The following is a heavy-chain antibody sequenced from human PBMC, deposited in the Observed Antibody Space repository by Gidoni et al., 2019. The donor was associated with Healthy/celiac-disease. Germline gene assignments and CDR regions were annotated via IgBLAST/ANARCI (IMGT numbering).Heavy chain of an antibody. Sequence: QVQLQESGPGLVKPSPTLSLTCTVSGGSISSGSYYWSWIRQPAGKGLEWIGRIYTSGSTNYNPSLKSRVTISVDTSKNQFSLKLSSVTAADTAVYYCARDRIAAPPDYYYGMDVWGQGTTVTVSS. CDR3: ARDRIAAPPDYYYGMDV. CDR1: GGSISSGSYY. J-gene: IGHJ6*02. V-gene: IGHV4-61*02. D-gene: IGHD6-13*01. CDR2: IYTSGST.